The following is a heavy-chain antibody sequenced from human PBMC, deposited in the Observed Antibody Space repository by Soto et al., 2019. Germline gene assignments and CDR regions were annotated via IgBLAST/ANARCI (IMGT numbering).Heavy chain of an antibody. CDR1: GGPLSSGDYY. V-gene: IGHV4-30-4*01. CDR2: IYYSGST. D-gene: IGHD6-6*01. CDR3: ARERPDGARLDP. J-gene: IGHJ5*02. Sequence: SEALFLTFTCSGGPLSSGDYYGSWLRQPPGKGLEWIGYIYYSGSTYYSPSLKSRVTISVDTSKNQFSLKLSSVTAADTAVYYCARERPDGARLDPWGHGTLVTVSS.